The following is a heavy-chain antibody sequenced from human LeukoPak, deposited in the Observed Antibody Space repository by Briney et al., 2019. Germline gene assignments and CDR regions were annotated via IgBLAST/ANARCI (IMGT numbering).Heavy chain of an antibody. V-gene: IGHV3-21*04. D-gene: IGHD1-26*01. CDR1: GFTFSSYS. J-gene: IGHJ3*02. CDR2: ISSSSSYI. Sequence: GGSLRLSCAASGFTFSSYSMNWVRQAPGKGLEWVSSISSSSSYIYYADSVKGRFTISRDNAKNSLYLQMNSLRAEDTAVYYCAKDNGGSYYDDAFDIWGRGTMVTVSS. CDR3: AKDNGGSYYDDAFDI.